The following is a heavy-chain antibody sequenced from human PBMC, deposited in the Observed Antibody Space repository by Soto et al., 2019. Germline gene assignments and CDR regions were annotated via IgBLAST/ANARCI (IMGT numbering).Heavy chain of an antibody. CDR1: GYTFTGYY. CDR3: ASAQRLATLTPPLFDY. D-gene: IGHD6-19*01. CDR2: INPKSGGT. Sequence: ASVKVSCKASGYTFTGYYMHWVRQAPGQGLEWMGWINPKSGGTNYAQKSQSRVTMTRHTSISTAYMELSRLRSDVTAVYYCASAQRLATLTPPLFDYWGEGTLVTV. V-gene: IGHV1-2*02. J-gene: IGHJ4*02.